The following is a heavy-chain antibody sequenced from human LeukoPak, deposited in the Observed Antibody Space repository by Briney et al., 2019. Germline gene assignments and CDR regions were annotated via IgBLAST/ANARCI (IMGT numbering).Heavy chain of an antibody. V-gene: IGHV3-48*04. CDR1: GFTFRRFS. Sequence: GGSLRLSCAASGFTFRRFSMNWVRQVPGQGLEWVSYISIGSSTIYYGDSVQGRFTISRDNAKNSLYLQMNSLRAEDTALYYCARDLSPYYDFWSGYYPPYYFDYWGQGTLVTVSS. CDR3: ARDLSPYYDFWSGYYPPYYFDY. J-gene: IGHJ4*02. CDR2: ISIGSSTI. D-gene: IGHD3-3*01.